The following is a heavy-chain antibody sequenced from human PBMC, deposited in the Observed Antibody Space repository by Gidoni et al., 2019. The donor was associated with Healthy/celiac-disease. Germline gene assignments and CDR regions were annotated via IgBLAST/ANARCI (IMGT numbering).Heavy chain of an antibody. CDR1: DGSFNGYY. CDR3: ASLAGSDSRSSIAIDY. Sequence: QVQLQQWGAGLLKPSETLSLTYSVYDGSFNGYYWSCIRQPPGKGLEWLGEINHSGSTNYNPYLTSLVTISVDTSKTQFSLKLSSVTAADTAVSYCASLAGSDSRSSIAIDYWGQGTLVTVSS. J-gene: IGHJ4*02. CDR2: INHSGST. D-gene: IGHD6-6*01. V-gene: IGHV4-34*01.